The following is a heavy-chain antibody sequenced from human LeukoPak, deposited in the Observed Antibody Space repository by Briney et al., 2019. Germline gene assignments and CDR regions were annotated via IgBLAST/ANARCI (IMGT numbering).Heavy chain of an antibody. J-gene: IGHJ4*02. CDR2: FYYTGST. D-gene: IGHD2-15*01. V-gene: IGHV4-61*01. CDR3: ARGYCTGGSCYYFDY. CDR1: GGSVSSGNYY. Sequence: KPSETLSRTCTVSGGSVSSGNYYWNWIRQPPGKGLEWIAYFYYTGSTAYNPSLKSRVTISVDTSKNQFSLKLSSVTAADTAVYYCARGYCTGGSCYYFDYWGQGTLVTVSS.